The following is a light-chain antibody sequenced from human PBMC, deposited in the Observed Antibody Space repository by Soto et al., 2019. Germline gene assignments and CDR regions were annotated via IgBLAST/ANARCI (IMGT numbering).Light chain of an antibody. CDR2: DAI. Sequence: DKLMSQSPATLSVSPGERVTLSCRASQNIHNHMSWFLQKPGQTPRLLIYDAIIRAPDVPARFSGSWSGTEFTLTINSLQSEDFAVYYCQQYTDWPWGTFGGGTKVGIK. J-gene: IGKJ4*01. CDR1: QNIHNH. V-gene: IGKV3-15*01. CDR3: QQYTDWPWGT.